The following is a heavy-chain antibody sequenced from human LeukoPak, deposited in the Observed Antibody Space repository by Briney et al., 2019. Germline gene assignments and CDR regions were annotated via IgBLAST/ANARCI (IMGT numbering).Heavy chain of an antibody. Sequence: GASVRVSCKASGNTFAGYYVHWVRQAPGQGLEWMGWINPNSGGTNYAQKFQGRVTMTRDTSISTAYMELSRLRSDDTAVYYCARRGGSSWVGYYMDVWGKGTTVTVSS. J-gene: IGHJ6*03. CDR1: GNTFAGYY. CDR2: INPNSGGT. D-gene: IGHD6-13*01. V-gene: IGHV1-2*02. CDR3: ARRGGSSWVGYYMDV.